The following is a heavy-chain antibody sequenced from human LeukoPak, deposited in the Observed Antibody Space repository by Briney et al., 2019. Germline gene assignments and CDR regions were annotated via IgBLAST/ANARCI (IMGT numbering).Heavy chain of an antibody. Sequence: GGSLRLSCAASGFTFSSYSMNWVRQAPGKGLEWVSSISSSSSNIYYADSVKGRFTISRDNAKNSLYLQLNSLRAEDTAVYYGARGFLGKCSGGSCYHDYWGQGTLVTGSS. CDR2: ISSSSSNI. J-gene: IGHJ4*02. CDR3: ARGFLGKCSGGSCYHDY. D-gene: IGHD2-15*01. CDR1: GFTFSSYS. V-gene: IGHV3-21*01.